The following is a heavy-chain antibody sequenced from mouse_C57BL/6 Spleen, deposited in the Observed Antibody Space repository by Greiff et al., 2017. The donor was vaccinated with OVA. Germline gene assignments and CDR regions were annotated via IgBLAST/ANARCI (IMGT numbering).Heavy chain of an antibody. CDR3: AEGGLYYAMDY. D-gene: IGHD2-4*01. CDR1: GFTFSDYG. CDR2: ISSGSSTN. V-gene: IGHV5-17*01. J-gene: IGHJ4*01. Sequence: DVMLVESGGGLVRPGGSLKLSCAASGFTFSDYGMHWVRQAPEKGLEWVAYISSGSSTNYYADTVKGRFTISRDNAKNTLFLQMTSLRSEDTAMYYCAEGGLYYAMDYWGQGTSVTVSS.